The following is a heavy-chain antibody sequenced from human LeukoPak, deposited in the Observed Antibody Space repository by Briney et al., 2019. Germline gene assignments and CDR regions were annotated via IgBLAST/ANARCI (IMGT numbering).Heavy chain of an antibody. CDR2: IYTSGST. CDR1: GGSISSGSYY. D-gene: IGHD2-15*01. CDR3: ARVGAVVVAAATSFDY. J-gene: IGHJ4*02. V-gene: IGHV4-61*02. Sequence: SQTLSLTCTVSGGSISSGSYYYWNWIRQPAGKGLEWIGRIYTSGSTNYNPSLKSRVTISVDTSKNQFSLKLSSVTAADTAVYYCARVGAVVVAAATSFDYWGQGTLVTVSS.